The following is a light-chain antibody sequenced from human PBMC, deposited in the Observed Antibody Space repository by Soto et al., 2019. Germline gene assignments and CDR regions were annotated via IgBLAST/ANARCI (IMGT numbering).Light chain of an antibody. V-gene: IGKV3-20*01. CDR1: QTVRSSY. J-gene: IGKJ2*01. CDR3: QQYGTTRYT. CDR2: GAS. Sequence: IVLTQSPGALSVSPGERATLSCRASQTVRSSYLAWYQQKAGQAPRLLIYGASIRTPGTPDRFSGSGSGTDFILTISRLEPEDSAVYYCQQYGTTRYTFGQGTKLEIK.